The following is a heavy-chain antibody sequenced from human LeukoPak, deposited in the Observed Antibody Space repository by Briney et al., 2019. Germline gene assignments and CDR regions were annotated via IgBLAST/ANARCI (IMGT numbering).Heavy chain of an antibody. J-gene: IGHJ4*02. CDR2: VNPEDGET. Sequence: ASVKVSCKVSGYTFTDYYMHWVQQAPGKGLEWMGLVNPEDGETIYAEKFQGRVTITADTSTDTAYMELSSLRSEDTAVYYCATRGYSYGYNYWGQGTLVTVSS. CDR1: GYTFTDYY. V-gene: IGHV1-69-2*01. D-gene: IGHD5-18*01. CDR3: ATRGYSYGYNY.